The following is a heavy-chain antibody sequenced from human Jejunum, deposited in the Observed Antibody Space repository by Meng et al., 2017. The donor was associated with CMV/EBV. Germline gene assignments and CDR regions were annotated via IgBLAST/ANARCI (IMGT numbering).Heavy chain of an antibody. Sequence: YYWNWIRQSPGKGLEWIGYIYHPGGTTYNPSLKSRVSISVDTSKNQFSLRLSSVTPADTAVYYCARLKLVVPAAARDYYYGLDVWGQGTTVTV. CDR2: IYHPGGT. CDR1: YY. J-gene: IGHJ6*02. D-gene: IGHD2-2*01. CDR3: ARLKLVVPAAARDYYYGLDV. V-gene: IGHV4-59*01.